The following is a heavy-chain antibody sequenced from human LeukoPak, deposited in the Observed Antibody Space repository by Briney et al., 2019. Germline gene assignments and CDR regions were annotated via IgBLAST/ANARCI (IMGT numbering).Heavy chain of an antibody. D-gene: IGHD5-12*01. Sequence: PSETLSLTCTVSGGSISSGGYYWSWIRQHPGKGLEWIGYIYYSGSTYYNPSLKSRVTISVDTSKNQFSLKLSSVTAADTAVYYCATERGGDSGYEVWFDCWGQGTLVTVSS. CDR2: IYYSGST. V-gene: IGHV4-31*03. CDR1: GGSISSGGYY. CDR3: ATERGGDSGYEVWFDC. J-gene: IGHJ4*02.